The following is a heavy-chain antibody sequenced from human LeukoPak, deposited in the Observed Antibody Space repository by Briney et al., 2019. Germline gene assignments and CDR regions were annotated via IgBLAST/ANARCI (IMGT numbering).Heavy chain of an antibody. CDR3: ARSIPKEQQLVRGDWFDP. D-gene: IGHD6-13*01. V-gene: IGHV4-34*01. Sequence: SETLSLTCAVYGGSFSGYYWSWIRQPPGKGLEWIGEINHSGSTNYNPSLKSRVTISVDTSKNQFSLKLSSVTAADTAVYYCARSIPKEQQLVRGDWFDPWGQGTLVTVSS. CDR1: GGSFSGYY. CDR2: INHSGST. J-gene: IGHJ5*02.